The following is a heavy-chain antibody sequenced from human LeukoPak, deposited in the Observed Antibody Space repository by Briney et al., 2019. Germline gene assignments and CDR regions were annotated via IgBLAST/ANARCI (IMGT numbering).Heavy chain of an antibody. Sequence: SVKVSFKASGGTFSSYAISWVRQAPGQGLEWMGGVIPIFGTANYAQKFQGRVTITADKSTSTAYMELSSLRSEDTAVYYCARAPEGYYYYYYMDVWGKGTTVTVSS. CDR1: GGTFSSYA. J-gene: IGHJ6*03. CDR2: VIPIFGTA. CDR3: ARAPEGYYYYYYMDV. V-gene: IGHV1-69*06.